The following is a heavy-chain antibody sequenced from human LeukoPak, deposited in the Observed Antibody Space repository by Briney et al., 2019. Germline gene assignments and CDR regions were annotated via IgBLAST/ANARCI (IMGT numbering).Heavy chain of an antibody. D-gene: IGHD4-17*01. CDR1: GFTFSSYG. Sequence: PGRSLRLSCAASGFTFSSYGMHWVRQAPGKGLEWVSYISSSSTIYYADSVKGRFTISRDNAKNSLYLQMNSLRAEDTAVYYCARDEGYGDYGYYFDYWGQGTLVTVSS. CDR2: ISSSSTI. CDR3: ARDEGYGDYGYYFDY. V-gene: IGHV3-48*01. J-gene: IGHJ4*02.